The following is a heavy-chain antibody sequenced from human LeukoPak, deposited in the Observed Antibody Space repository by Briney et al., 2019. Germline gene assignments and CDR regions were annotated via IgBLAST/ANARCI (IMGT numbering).Heavy chain of an antibody. D-gene: IGHD5-18*01. CDR2: IYPGDSDT. J-gene: IGHJ6*02. V-gene: IGHV5-51*01. CDR1: GYSITSYW. CDR3: ASRGDIYGSYYYGMDV. Sequence: GESLKISCKGSGYSITSYWIAWVRQMPGKGLEWMGIIYPGDSDTRYSPSFQGQVTISADKSISTAYLQWSSLKASDTAMYYYASRGDIYGSYYYGMDVWGQGTTVTVSS.